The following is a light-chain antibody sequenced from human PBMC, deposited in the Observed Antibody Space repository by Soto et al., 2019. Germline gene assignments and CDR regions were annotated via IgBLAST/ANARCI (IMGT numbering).Light chain of an antibody. Sequence: QSALTQPPSASGSPGQSVTISCTGTSSDVGGYNSVSWYQQHPGKAPKLMIYEVTKRPSGVPDRFSGSKSGNTASLTVSGLQAEDEGYYFCSSYSGSNNLVFGGGTKVTVL. V-gene: IGLV2-8*01. J-gene: IGLJ2*01. CDR2: EVT. CDR3: SSYSGSNNLV. CDR1: SSDVGGYNS.